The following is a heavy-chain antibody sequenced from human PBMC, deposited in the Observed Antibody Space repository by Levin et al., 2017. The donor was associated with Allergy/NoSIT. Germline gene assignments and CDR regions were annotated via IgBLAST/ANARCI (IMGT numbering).Heavy chain of an antibody. D-gene: IGHD6-19*01. J-gene: IGHJ4*02. Sequence: GGSLKISCAASGFTFSSYDMSWVRQAPGKGLEWVSAIRGSASKTFYADSVKGRFTISRDNSKNTVSLQMNSLRAEDTAIYYCVPGIAVTGSPTDHWGQGTLVTVSS. CDR1: GFTFSSYD. CDR3: VPGIAVTGSPTDH. CDR2: IRGSASKT. V-gene: IGHV3-23*01.